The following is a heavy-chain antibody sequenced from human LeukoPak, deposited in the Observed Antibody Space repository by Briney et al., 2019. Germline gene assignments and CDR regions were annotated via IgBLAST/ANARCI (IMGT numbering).Heavy chain of an antibody. Sequence: SVKVSCKASGGTFSSYAISWVRQAPGQGLEWMGRIIPILGIANYAQKFQGRVTITADKSTSTAYMELSSLRSEDTAVYYCASAYCSGGSCYVNWFDPWGQGTLVAVSS. CDR2: IIPILGIA. D-gene: IGHD2-15*01. CDR3: ASAYCSGGSCYVNWFDP. V-gene: IGHV1-69*04. J-gene: IGHJ5*02. CDR1: GGTFSSYA.